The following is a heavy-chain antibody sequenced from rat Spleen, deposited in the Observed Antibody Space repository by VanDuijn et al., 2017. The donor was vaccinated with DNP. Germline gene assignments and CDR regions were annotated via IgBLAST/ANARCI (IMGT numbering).Heavy chain of an antibody. CDR2: ISYSGNT. J-gene: IGHJ1*01. Sequence: EERLQESGPGLVQPSQSLSLTCSVSGYSITSNYWAWIRKFPGNKMEWIGYISYSGNTGYNPSLKSRISITRDTSRNQFFLHLNSITTEDSATYYCARGVPSYYGYNPNWYFDFWGPGTMVTVSS. CDR3: ARGVPSYYGYNPNWYFDF. CDR1: GYSITSNY. D-gene: IGHD1-7*01. V-gene: IGHV3-1*01.